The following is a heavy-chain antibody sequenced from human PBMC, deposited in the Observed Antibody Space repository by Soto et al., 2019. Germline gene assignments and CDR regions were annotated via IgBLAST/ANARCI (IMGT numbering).Heavy chain of an antibody. D-gene: IGHD2-2*01. J-gene: IGHJ5*02. CDR3: AKSSTSIIIGNWFDP. CDR1: GFTFSSYA. V-gene: IGHV3-23*01. CDR2: ISGSGGST. Sequence: GGSLRLSCAASGFTFSSYALSWVRQAPGKGLEWVSAISGSGGSTYYADSVKGRFTISRDNSKNTLYLQMNSLRAEDTAVYYCAKSSTSIIIGNWFDPWGQGTLVTVSS.